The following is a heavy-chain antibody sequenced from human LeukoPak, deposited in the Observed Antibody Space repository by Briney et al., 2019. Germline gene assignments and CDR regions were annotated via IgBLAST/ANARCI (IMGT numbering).Heavy chain of an antibody. CDR2: IHRSGRA. CDR1: GGSIISDNHF. V-gene: IGHV4-31*03. CDR3: AREVNRPTDADAFDI. D-gene: IGHD1-26*01. Sequence: PSQTLSLTCTVSGGSIISDNHFWSWIRQHPGKDLEWLGYIHRSGRAFYSPSLESRLTISLDTSKNQFSLKLNSVIGADTAVYYCAREVNRPTDADAFDIWGQGTMVTVSS. J-gene: IGHJ3*02.